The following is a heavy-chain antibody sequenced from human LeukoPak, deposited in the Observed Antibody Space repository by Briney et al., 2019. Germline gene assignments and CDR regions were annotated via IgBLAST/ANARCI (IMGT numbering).Heavy chain of an antibody. Sequence: PGGSLRLSCAASGFTFSSYGMHWVRQAPGKGLEWVAVIWYDGSNKYYADSVKGRFTISRGNSKNTLYLQMNSLRAEDTAVYYCARDHPYEYYGMDVWGQGTTVTVSS. D-gene: IGHD2-21*01. J-gene: IGHJ6*02. CDR3: ARDHPYEYYGMDV. CDR1: GFTFSSYG. CDR2: IWYDGSNK. V-gene: IGHV3-33*01.